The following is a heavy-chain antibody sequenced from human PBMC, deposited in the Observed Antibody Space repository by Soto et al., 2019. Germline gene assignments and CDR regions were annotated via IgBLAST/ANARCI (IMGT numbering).Heavy chain of an antibody. V-gene: IGHV4-59*01. Sequence: PSETLSLTCTVSGGSISSYYWSWIRQPPGKGLEWIGYIYYSGSTNYNPSLKSRVTISVDTSKNQFSLKLSSVTAADTAVYYCARLGIGYGMDVWGQGTTVTVSS. CDR3: ARLGIGYGMDV. J-gene: IGHJ6*02. D-gene: IGHD3-3*01. CDR1: GGSISSYY. CDR2: IYYSGST.